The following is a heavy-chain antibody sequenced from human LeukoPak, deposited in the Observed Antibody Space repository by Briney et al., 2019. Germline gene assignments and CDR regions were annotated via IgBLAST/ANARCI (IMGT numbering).Heavy chain of an antibody. D-gene: IGHD6-19*01. CDR2: IIPIFGTA. CDR1: GGTFSSYA. V-gene: IGHV1-69*05. J-gene: IGHJ4*02. Sequence: VASVKVSCKASGGTFSSYAISWVRQAPGQGLEWMGGIIPIFGTANYAQKFQGRVTMTTDTSTSTAYMELRSLRSDDTAVYYCARVTTLKQWLVPDDYWGQGTLVTVSS. CDR3: ARVTTLKQWLVPDDY.